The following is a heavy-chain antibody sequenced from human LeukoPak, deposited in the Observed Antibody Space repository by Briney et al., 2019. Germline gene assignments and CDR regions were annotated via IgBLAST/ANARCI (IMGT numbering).Heavy chain of an antibody. D-gene: IGHD2-15*01. J-gene: IGHJ4*02. Sequence: PGGSLRLSCAASGFTFSSYGMHWVRQAPGKGLEWVAVISYDGSNKYYADSVKGRFTTSRDNSKNTLYLQMNSLRAEDTAVYYCAKSALLGYCSGGSCGYFDYWGQGTLVTVSS. CDR2: ISYDGSNK. CDR3: AKSALLGYCSGGSCGYFDY. CDR1: GFTFSSYG. V-gene: IGHV3-30*18.